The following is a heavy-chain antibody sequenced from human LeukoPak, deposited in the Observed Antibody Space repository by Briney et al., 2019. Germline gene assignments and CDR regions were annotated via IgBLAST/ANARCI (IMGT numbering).Heavy chain of an antibody. Sequence: PSETLSLTCTVSGGSISSYYWSWIRQPPGKGLEWIGYIYYSGSTNYNPSLKSRVTISVDTSKNQFSLKLSSVTAADTAVYYCARWGYGPYGYYYYYMDVWGKGTTVTVSS. V-gene: IGHV4-59*01. J-gene: IGHJ6*03. CDR2: IYYSGST. D-gene: IGHD5-18*01. CDR3: ARWGYGPYGYYYYYMDV. CDR1: GGSISSYY.